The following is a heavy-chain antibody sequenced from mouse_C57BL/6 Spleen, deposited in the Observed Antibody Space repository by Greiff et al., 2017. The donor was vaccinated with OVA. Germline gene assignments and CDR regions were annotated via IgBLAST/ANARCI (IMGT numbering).Heavy chain of an antibody. J-gene: IGHJ1*03. V-gene: IGHV1-52*01. Sequence: QVQLQQPGAELVRPGSSVKLSCKASGYTFTSYWMHWVKQRPIQGLEWIGNIDPSDSETHYNQKFKDKATLTVDKSSSTAYMQLSSLTSEDSAVYYCAGYGSSYWYFDVWGTGTTVTVSS. D-gene: IGHD1-1*01. CDR3: AGYGSSYWYFDV. CDR1: GYTFTSYW. CDR2: IDPSDSET.